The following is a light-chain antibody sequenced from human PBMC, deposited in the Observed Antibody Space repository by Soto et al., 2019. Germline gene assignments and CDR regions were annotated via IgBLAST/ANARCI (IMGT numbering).Light chain of an antibody. CDR3: ATWDTNLSAV. V-gene: IGLV1-51*01. J-gene: IGLJ3*02. Sequence: QSVLTQPPSVSVAPGQTVTISCSGGTSNIGHNYVSWYQQLPGTAPTLLIYGNDKRPSEIPDRFSGSKSGTSATLAITGLQTGDEADYYCATWDTNLSAVFGGGTKLTVL. CDR2: GND. CDR1: TSNIGHNY.